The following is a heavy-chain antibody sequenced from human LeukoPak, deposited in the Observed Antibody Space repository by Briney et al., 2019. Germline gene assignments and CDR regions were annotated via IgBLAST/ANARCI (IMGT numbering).Heavy chain of an antibody. CDR1: GDSVSRN. Sequence: SQTLPLTCAISGDSVSRNWIRQSPSRGLEWLGRTYYRSKWYNEYAVSVKSRITINPDTSKNQFSLQLNSVTPEDTAVYYCARGTGGYDYWGQGTLVTVSS. CDR3: ARGTGGYDY. CDR2: TYYRSKWYN. V-gene: IGHV6-1*01. D-gene: IGHD7-27*01. J-gene: IGHJ4*02.